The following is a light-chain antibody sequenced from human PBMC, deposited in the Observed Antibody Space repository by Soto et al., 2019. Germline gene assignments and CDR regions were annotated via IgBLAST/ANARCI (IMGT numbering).Light chain of an antibody. CDR2: DAC. CDR1: QNIRNW. CDR3: QQLQGYPRT. V-gene: IGKV1-5*01. Sequence: PSTLIAPVGASVTITCRHSQNIRNWLAWHQQKPGITPNPLIYDACRLKSGGPARLSDSGSGTEITLTIITLQAEALATSYSQQLQGYPRTFGWGTKV. J-gene: IGKJ4*01.